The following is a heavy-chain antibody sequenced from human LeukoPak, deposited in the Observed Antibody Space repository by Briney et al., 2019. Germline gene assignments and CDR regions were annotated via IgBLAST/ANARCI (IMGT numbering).Heavy chain of an antibody. D-gene: IGHD4-11*01. CDR1: GGSISSYY. Sequence: ASETLSLTCTVSGGSISSYYWSWIRQPPGKGLEWIGYLYYSGSTNYNPSLKSRVTISVDTSKNQFSLKLSSVTAADTAVYYCARGMTTEGIDYWGQGTLVTVSS. CDR2: LYYSGST. CDR3: ARGMTTEGIDY. V-gene: IGHV4-59*01. J-gene: IGHJ4*02.